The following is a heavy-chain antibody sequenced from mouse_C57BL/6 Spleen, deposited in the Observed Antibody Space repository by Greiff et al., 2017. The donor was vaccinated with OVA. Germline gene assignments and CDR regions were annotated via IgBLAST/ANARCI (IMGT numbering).Heavy chain of an antibody. J-gene: IGHJ4*01. V-gene: IGHV3-6*01. CDR2: ISYDGSN. CDR3: AREGGNYGAMDY. CDR1: GYSITSGYY. Sequence: EVQLVESGPGLVKPSQSLSLTCSVTGYSITSGYYWNWIRQFPGNKLEWMGYISYDGSNNYNPSLKNRISITRDTSKNQFFLKLNSVTTEDTATYYCAREGGNYGAMDYWGQGTSVTVSS. D-gene: IGHD2-1*01.